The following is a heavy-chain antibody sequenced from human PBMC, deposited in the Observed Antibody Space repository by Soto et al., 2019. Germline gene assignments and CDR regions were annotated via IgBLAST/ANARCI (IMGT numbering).Heavy chain of an antibody. CDR3: ARTGDGHHDFLDY. CDR1: GFTFSSYW. Sequence: EVHLEESGGGLVHPGGSLRLSCAASGFTFSSYWMNWVRQAPGKGLEWVANIDEDGSEYNDAESVRGRFTISRDNAKNTLYVQMNSLRAADTAVYYCARTGDGHHDFLDYWGQGILVSVSS. CDR2: IDEDGSEY. D-gene: IGHD1-1*01. V-gene: IGHV3-7*01. J-gene: IGHJ4*02.